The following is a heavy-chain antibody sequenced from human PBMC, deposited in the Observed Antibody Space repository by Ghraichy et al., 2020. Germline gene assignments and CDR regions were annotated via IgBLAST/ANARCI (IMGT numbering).Heavy chain of an antibody. V-gene: IGHV3-30-3*01. D-gene: IGHD2-2*01. Sequence: GGSLRLSCAASGFTFSSYAMHWVRQAPGKGLEWVAVISYDGSNKYYADSVKGRFTISRDNSKNTLYLQMNSLRAEDTAVYYCARDRWSSTSCYFDYWGQGTLVTVSS. J-gene: IGHJ4*02. CDR1: GFTFSSYA. CDR3: ARDRWSSTSCYFDY. CDR2: ISYDGSNK.